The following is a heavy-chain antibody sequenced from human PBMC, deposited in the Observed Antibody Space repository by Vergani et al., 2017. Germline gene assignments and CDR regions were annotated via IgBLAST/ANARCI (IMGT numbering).Heavy chain of an antibody. Sequence: EVQLVESRGGLVQPGGSLRLSCAASGFSFSNSNMNWVRQAPGKGLEWSSYISDRSASIYYAASVRGRFTVSRDNARNSLSLQMNSLRAEDTALYYCAKEAIVDYGFYFDHWGQGVLVTVSS. CDR1: GFSFSNSN. V-gene: IGHV3-48*01. J-gene: IGHJ4*02. CDR3: AKEAIVDYGFYFDH. CDR2: ISDRSASI. D-gene: IGHD4-17*01.